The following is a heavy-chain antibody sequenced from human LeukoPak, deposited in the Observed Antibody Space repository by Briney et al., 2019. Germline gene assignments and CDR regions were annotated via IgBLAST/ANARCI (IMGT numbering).Heavy chain of an antibody. CDR2: MNSGGSAI. Sequence: PGGSLRLSCAASGFTFSSYAMSWVRQAPGKGLMWVSRMNSGGSAINYADSVKGRFTISRDNAKNTLYLQMDSLRAEDTAVYYCATAGSYRFDHWGQGTLVTVSS. CDR3: ATAGSYRFDH. D-gene: IGHD3-16*02. V-gene: IGHV3-74*01. CDR1: GFTFSSYA. J-gene: IGHJ4*02.